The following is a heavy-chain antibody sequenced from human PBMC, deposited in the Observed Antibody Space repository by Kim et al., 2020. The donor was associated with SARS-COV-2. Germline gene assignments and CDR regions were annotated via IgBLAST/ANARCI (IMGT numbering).Heavy chain of an antibody. J-gene: IGHJ4*02. D-gene: IGHD3-10*01. CDR2: ISYDGSNK. CDR3: AKEPHAADYYGSRGEGSYFDY. CDR1: GFTFSSYG. Sequence: GGSLRLSCAASGFTFSSYGMHWVRQAPGKGLEWVAVISYDGSNKYYADSVKGRFTISRDNSKNTLYLQMNSLRAEDTAVYYCAKEPHAADYYGSRGEGSYFDYWGQGTLVTVSS. V-gene: IGHV3-30*18.